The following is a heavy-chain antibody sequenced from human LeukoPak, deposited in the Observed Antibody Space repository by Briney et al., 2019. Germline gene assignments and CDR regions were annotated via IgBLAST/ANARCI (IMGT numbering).Heavy chain of an antibody. CDR1: GLSINSPW. CDR3: AKGDDHVAGTVHFAS. D-gene: IGHD3-10*01. J-gene: IGHJ4*02. Sequence: PSGTLSLTYAVSGLSINSPWWRASRQPPGKGLEWIGEIYHGGSTNYNPSLKSRVAMSVDRSRNQFSLQLSSVTAASMGVYNSAKGDDHVAGTVHFASWGQGTLVTVSS. CDR2: IYHGGST. V-gene: IGHV4-4*02.